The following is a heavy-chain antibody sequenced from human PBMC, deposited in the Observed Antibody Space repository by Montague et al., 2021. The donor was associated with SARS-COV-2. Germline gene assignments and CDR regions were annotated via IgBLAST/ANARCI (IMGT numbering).Heavy chain of an antibody. CDR2: INHGGST. D-gene: IGHD2-15*01. CDR1: GGSFSGYY. V-gene: IGHV4-34*01. J-gene: IGHJ6*03. CDR3: AGLRDGVVPSPSLGIGPYFTYYYMDG. Sequence: SETLSLTCAVYGGSFSGYYWNWIRQRPGKGLEWIGEINHGGSTNYNPSLKNRLTISADTSKNQFSLKLTSVAATDPAVYYCAGLRDGVVPSPSLGIGPYFTYYYMDGWGKGPTVTVS.